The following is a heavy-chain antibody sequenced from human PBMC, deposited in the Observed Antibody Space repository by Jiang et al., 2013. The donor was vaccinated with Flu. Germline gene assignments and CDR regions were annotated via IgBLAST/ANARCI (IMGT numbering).Heavy chain of an antibody. J-gene: IGHJ6*02. D-gene: IGHD2-2*01. CDR2: ISSSGSTI. CDR3: ARDCSSTSCYEGFYYGMDV. V-gene: IGHV3-11*01. CDR1: GFTFSDYY. Sequence: GLVKPGESLRLSCAASGFTFSDYYMSWIRRAPGKGLEWVSYISSSGSTIYYADSVKGRFTISRDNAKNSLYLQMNSLRAEDTAVYYCARDCSSTSCYEGFYYGMDVWGQGTTVTVSS.